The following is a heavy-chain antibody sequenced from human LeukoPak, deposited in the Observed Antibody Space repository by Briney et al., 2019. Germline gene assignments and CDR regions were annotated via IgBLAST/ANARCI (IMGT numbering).Heavy chain of an antibody. CDR1: GFTVSSNY. CDR2: IYSGGST. Sequence: GGCLRLSCAASGFTVSSNYMSWVRQAPGKGLEWVSIIYSGGSTYYADSVKGRFTISRHNSKNTLYLQMNSLRAEDTAVYYCAREVGGSAFDIWGQETMVTVSS. J-gene: IGHJ3*02. CDR3: AREVGGSAFDI. V-gene: IGHV3-53*04. D-gene: IGHD3-16*01.